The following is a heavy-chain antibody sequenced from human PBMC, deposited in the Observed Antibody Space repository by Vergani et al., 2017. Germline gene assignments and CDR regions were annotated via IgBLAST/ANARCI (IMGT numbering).Heavy chain of an antibody. CDR1: GFTFSSYG. CDR2: ISYDGSNK. V-gene: IGHV3-30*18. D-gene: IGHD4-11*01. Sequence: QVQLVESGGGVVQPGRSLRLSCAASGFTFSSYGMHWVRQAPGKGLEWVAVISYDGSNKYYADSVKGRFTISRDKSKNTLYLQMNSLRAEDTAVYYCAKWGLQLYYYYYGMDVWGQGP. CDR3: AKWGLQLYYYYYGMDV. J-gene: IGHJ6*02.